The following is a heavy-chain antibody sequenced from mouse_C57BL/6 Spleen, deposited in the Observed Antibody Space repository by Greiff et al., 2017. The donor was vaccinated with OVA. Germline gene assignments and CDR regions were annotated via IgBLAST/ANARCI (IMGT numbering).Heavy chain of an antibody. J-gene: IGHJ2*01. V-gene: IGHV1-72*01. CDR2: IDPNSGGT. Sequence: QVQLQQPGAELVKPGASVKLSCKASGYTFTSYWMHWVKQRPGRGLEWIGRIDPNSGGTKYNEKFKSKATLTVGKPSSTAYMQLSSLTSDDSAVYYCARDHYGSSYFDYGGQGTTLTVSS. CDR1: GYTFTSYW. CDR3: ARDHYGSSYFDY. D-gene: IGHD1-1*01.